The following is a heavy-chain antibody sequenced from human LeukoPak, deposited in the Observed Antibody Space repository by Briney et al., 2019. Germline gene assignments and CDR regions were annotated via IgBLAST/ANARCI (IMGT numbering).Heavy chain of an antibody. CDR1: GFTFSSYE. D-gene: IGHD3-10*01. Sequence: GGSLRLSCAASGFTFSSYEMNWVRQAPGKGLEWVSYISSSGSTIYYADSVKGRFTISRDNAKNSLYPQMNSLRAEDTAVYYCAKDRDYYGSGSYSSYWGQGTLVTVSS. J-gene: IGHJ4*02. CDR3: AKDRDYYGSGSYSSY. CDR2: ISSSGSTI. V-gene: IGHV3-48*03.